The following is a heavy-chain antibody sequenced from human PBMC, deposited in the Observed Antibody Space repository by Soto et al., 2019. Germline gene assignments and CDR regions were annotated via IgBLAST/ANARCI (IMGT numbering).Heavy chain of an antibody. J-gene: IGHJ5*02. CDR1: GFTFSSYA. CDR2: ISGSGGST. D-gene: IGHD3-22*01. CDR3: AKDLITMIVVVTPNWFDP. V-gene: IGHV3-23*01. Sequence: GGSLRLSCAASGFTFSSYAMSWVRQAPGKGLEWVSAISGSGGSTYYADSVKGRFTISRDNSKNTLYLQMNSLRAEDTAVYYCAKDLITMIVVVTPNWFDPWGQGTLVTVSS.